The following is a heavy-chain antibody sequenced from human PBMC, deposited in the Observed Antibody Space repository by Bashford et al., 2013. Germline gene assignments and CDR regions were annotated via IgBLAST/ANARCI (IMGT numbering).Heavy chain of an antibody. CDR2: MKPNSGST. Sequence: WVRQAPGQGLEWMGVMKPNSGSTTYAQKFQGRLSMTRDTSTSTVYMDLSSLTSEDTAVYYCARDRPHNWFDPWGQGPWSPSPQ. CDR3: ARDRPHNWFDP. J-gene: IGHJ5*02. V-gene: IGHV1-46*01.